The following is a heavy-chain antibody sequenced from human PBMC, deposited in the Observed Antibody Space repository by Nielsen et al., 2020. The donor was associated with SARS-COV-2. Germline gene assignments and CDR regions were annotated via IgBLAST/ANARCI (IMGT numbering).Heavy chain of an antibody. Sequence: GESLKISCAASGFTFSSYEMNWVRQAPGKGLEWVSYISSSCSTIYYADSVKGRFTISRDNAKNSLYLQMNSLRAEDTAVYYCARAASANYYYYYGMDVWGQGTTVTVSS. J-gene: IGHJ6*02. CDR1: GFTFSSYE. CDR3: ARAASANYYYYYGMDV. V-gene: IGHV3-48*03. CDR2: ISSSCSTI.